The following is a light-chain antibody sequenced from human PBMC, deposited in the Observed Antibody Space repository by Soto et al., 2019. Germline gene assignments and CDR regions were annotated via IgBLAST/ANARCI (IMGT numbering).Light chain of an antibody. J-gene: IGKJ3*01. CDR3: QKYNSAPRVT. CDR2: AAS. Sequence: DIQMTQSPSSLSASVGDRVTITCRASQGISNYLAWYQQKPGKVPKLLIYAASTLQSGVPSRFSGSGSGTDFTRTSSSLQPEDVATYYCQKYNSAPRVTFGPGTKVDIK. V-gene: IGKV1-27*01. CDR1: QGISNY.